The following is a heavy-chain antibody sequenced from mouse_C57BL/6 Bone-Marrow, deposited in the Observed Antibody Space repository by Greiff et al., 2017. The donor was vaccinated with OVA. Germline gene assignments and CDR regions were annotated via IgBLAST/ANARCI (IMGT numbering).Heavy chain of an antibody. CDR1: GFTFSDYG. D-gene: IGHD1-1*01. Sequence: EVKLVESGGGLVKPGGSLKLSCAASGFTFSDYGMHWVRQAPEKGLEWVAYISSGSSTIYYADTVKGRFTISRDNAKNTLFLQMTSLRSEDTAMYYCARPGGSSYEVAYWGQGTLVTVSA. CDR3: ARPGGSSYEVAY. V-gene: IGHV5-17*01. CDR2: ISSGSSTI. J-gene: IGHJ3*01.